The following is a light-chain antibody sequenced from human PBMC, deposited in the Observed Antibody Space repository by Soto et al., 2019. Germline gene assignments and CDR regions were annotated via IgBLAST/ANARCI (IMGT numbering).Light chain of an antibody. CDR1: QGISSSS. Sequence: EIVLTQSPGTLSSSPGERATLSCRASQGISSSSLAWYQQKPGQAPRLLIYGASSRATGIPDRFSGSGSGTDFTLTISRLEPEDFAVYFCQQYGSSPRTFGQGTKVEIK. J-gene: IGKJ1*01. CDR2: GAS. CDR3: QQYGSSPRT. V-gene: IGKV3-20*01.